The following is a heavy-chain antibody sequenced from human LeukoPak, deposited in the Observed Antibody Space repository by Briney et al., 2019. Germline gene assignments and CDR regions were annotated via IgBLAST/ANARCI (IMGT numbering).Heavy chain of an antibody. Sequence: GGSLRLSCAASGFTFSSYVVSWVRQAPGKGLEWVSVISGSGGYTYYADSVKGRFTISRDNSKNTMYLQMNSLRAEDTAVYYCARGLRASQSAVAGTGYFDYWGQGTLVTVSS. CDR2: ISGSGGYT. J-gene: IGHJ4*02. CDR1: GFTFSSYV. V-gene: IGHV3-23*01. CDR3: ARGLRASQSAVAGTGYFDY. D-gene: IGHD6-19*01.